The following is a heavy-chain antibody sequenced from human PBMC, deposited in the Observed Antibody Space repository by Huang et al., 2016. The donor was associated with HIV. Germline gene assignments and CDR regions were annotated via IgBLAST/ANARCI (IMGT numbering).Heavy chain of an antibody. CDR2: IRYDESNK. CDR1: GFTFSDYG. V-gene: IGHV3-30*02. Sequence: QVQLVESGGGVVQPGGSLRLSCAASGFTFSDYGMPWVRQTLGKGLEWVAFIRYDESNKFYGDSVKGRFTISRDNSKNTLFLQMNSLSPEDTAMYYCAKDYRSGWCNWFDPWGQGTLVTVSS. CDR3: AKDYRSGWCNWFDP. J-gene: IGHJ5*02. D-gene: IGHD6-19*01.